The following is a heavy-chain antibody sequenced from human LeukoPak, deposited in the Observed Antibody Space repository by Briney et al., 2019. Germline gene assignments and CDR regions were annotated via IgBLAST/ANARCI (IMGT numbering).Heavy chain of an antibody. CDR3: ARHATNGDRNC. D-gene: IGHD4-17*01. CDR1: GGLISGSDYY. J-gene: IGHJ4*02. Sequence: SETLSLTCTVSGGLISGSDYYWGWIRQPPGKGPEWLGSIYFTGETYYNPSLRTGVTISLDTSKTQYSLKVTQVTAADTAVYYCARHATNGDRNCWGQGILVSVSS. V-gene: IGHV4-39*01. CDR2: IYFTGET.